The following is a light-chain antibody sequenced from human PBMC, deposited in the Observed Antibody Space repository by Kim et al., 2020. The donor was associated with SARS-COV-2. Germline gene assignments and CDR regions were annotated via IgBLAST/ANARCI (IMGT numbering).Light chain of an antibody. CDR2: QES. Sequence: SYELTQPPSVSVSPGQTASITCSGDKLGDKYACWYQQKPGQSPVLVIYQESKRPSGIPERFSGSNSGNTATLTISGTQAMDEADDYCQAWDSSTGVFGTG. J-gene: IGLJ1*01. V-gene: IGLV3-1*01. CDR3: QAWDSSTGV. CDR1: KLGDKY.